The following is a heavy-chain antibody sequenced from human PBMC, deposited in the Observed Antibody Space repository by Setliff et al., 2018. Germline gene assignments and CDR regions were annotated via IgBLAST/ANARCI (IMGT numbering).Heavy chain of an antibody. J-gene: IGHJ6*03. CDR3: ARVPGYDSEGYYYYMDV. D-gene: IGHD3-22*01. V-gene: IGHV1-18*01. CDR1: GYIFTSYG. CDR2: ISSYNGKT. Sequence: GASVKVSCKASGYIFTSYGISWVRQAPGQGLEWMGWISSYNGKTNYAQKLQGRVTMTTDTSTSTAYMELRSLRSDDTAVYYCARVPGYDSEGYYYYMDVWGKGTTVTVSS.